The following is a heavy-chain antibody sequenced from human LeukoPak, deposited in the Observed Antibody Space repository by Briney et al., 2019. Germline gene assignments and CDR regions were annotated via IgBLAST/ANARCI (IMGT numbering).Heavy chain of an antibody. CDR1: GYIFTKYG. CDR3: AKDRGLSCRGGTCSMES. Sequence: GASVKVSCKSSGYIFTKYGISWVRQAPGQGLEWMGWISTYDCNANYAQQLQGRVTMTKDTSTSTAYMELRSLISDDTAVYYCAKDRGLSCRGGTCSMESWGQGTLVTVSS. V-gene: IGHV1-18*01. D-gene: IGHD2-15*01. CDR2: ISTYDCNA. J-gene: IGHJ5*02.